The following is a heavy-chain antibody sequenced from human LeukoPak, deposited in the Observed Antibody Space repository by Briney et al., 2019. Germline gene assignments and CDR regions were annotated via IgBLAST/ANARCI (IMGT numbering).Heavy chain of an antibody. CDR2: ISSSGSTI. D-gene: IGHD5-18*01. V-gene: IGHV3-48*03. CDR1: GFTFSSYE. J-gene: IGHJ4*02. CDR3: ARAMGYSYGRDFDY. Sequence: GGSLRLSCAASGFTFSSYEMNWVRQAPGKGLEWVSYISSSGSTIYYADSVKGRFTISRDNAKNSLYLQMNSLRAEDTAVYYCARAMGYSYGRDFDYWGQGTLVTVSS.